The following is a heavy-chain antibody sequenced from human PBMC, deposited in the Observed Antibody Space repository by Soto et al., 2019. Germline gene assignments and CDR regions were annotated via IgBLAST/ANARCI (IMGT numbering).Heavy chain of an antibody. CDR2: ISYDGSNK. CDR3: ARDQTVVLVPAALWGDYYYGMDV. D-gene: IGHD2-2*01. Sequence: GGSLRLSCAASGFSFSYAWMSWVRQAPGKGLEWVAVISYDGSNKYYADSVKGRFTISRDNSKNTLYLQMNSLRAEDTAVYYCARDQTVVLVPAALWGDYYYGMDVWGQGTTVTVSS. V-gene: IGHV3-30-3*01. J-gene: IGHJ6*02. CDR1: GFSFSYAW.